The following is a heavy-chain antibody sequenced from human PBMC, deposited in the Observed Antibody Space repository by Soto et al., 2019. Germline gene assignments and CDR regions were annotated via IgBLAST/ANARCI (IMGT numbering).Heavy chain of an antibody. J-gene: IGHJ1*01. Sequence: GGSLRLSCAASGFTFSSYAMSWVRQAPGKGLEWVSAISGSGGSTYYADSVKGRFTISRDNSKNTLYLQMNSLRAEDTAVYYCAKLRGKLDFWSGYYEYFQHWGQGTLVTVSS. CDR1: GFTFSSYA. CDR2: ISGSGGST. D-gene: IGHD3-3*01. V-gene: IGHV3-23*01. CDR3: AKLRGKLDFWSGYYEYFQH.